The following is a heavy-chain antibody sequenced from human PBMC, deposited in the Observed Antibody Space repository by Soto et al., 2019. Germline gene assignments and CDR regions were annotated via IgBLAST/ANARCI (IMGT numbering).Heavy chain of an antibody. CDR3: ARGGGRYYAGLFDT. CDR2: IKQDGSEK. Sequence: GGSLRLSCVASGFNFIDRWMAWVRQALGKGLEWVASIKQDGSEKYYVDSVKGRFTISRDNAKSSLYLQMNSLRAEDTAVYYCARGGGRYYAGLFDTWGQGTLVTVSS. V-gene: IGHV3-7*03. D-gene: IGHD1-26*01. J-gene: IGHJ5*02. CDR1: GFNFIDRW.